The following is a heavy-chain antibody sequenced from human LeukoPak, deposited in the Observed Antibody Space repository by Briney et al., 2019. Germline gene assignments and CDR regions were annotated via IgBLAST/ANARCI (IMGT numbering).Heavy chain of an antibody. J-gene: IGHJ4*02. CDR2: IYTSGST. CDR1: GGSISSYY. D-gene: IGHD6-19*01. Sequence: SETLSLTCTVSGGSISSYYWSWIRQPAGKGLEWIGRIYTSGSTNYNPSLKSRVTMSVDASKNQFSLKLSSVTAADTAVYYCARGYSSGWQKGYYFDYWGQGTLVTVSS. CDR3: ARGYSSGWQKGYYFDY. V-gene: IGHV4-4*07.